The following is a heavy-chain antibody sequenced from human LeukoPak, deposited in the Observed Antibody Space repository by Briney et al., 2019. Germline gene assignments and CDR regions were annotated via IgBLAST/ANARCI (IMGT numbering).Heavy chain of an antibody. J-gene: IGHJ5*02. D-gene: IGHD5-18*01. CDR3: ARGSSYGYIFDP. CDR2: IYASGST. Sequence: SETLSLTCTVSGGSISSGSYYWSWIRQPAGKGLEWIGRIYASGSTNYNPSLKSRVTISLDASKNQFPLKLSSVTAADTAVYYCARGSSYGYIFDPWGQGTLVTVSS. V-gene: IGHV4-61*02. CDR1: GGSISSGSYY.